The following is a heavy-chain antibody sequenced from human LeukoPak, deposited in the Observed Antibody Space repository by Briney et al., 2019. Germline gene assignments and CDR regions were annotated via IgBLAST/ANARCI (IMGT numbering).Heavy chain of an antibody. D-gene: IGHD2-15*01. CDR1: GYTFTSYA. V-gene: IGHV1-18*01. Sequence: ASVKVSCKASGYTFTSYAMRWVRQAPGQGLEWMGWISAYNGNTNYAQKLQGRVTMTTDTSTSTAYMELRSLRSDDTAVYYCARGCSGGSCYDYWGQGTLVTVSS. CDR3: ARGCSGGSCYDY. J-gene: IGHJ4*02. CDR2: ISAYNGNT.